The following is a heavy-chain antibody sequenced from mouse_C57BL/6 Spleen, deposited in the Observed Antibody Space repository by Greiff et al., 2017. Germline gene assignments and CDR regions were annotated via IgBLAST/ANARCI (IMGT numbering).Heavy chain of an antibody. J-gene: IGHJ4*01. CDR3: ARGITTVVPYYAMDY. V-gene: IGHV1-81*01. Sequence: VQLQQSGAELARPGASVKLSCKASGYTFTSYGISWVKQRTGQGLEWIGEIYPRSGNTYYNEKFKGKATLTADKSSSTAYMELRSLTSEESAVYFCARGITTVVPYYAMDYWGQGTSVTVSS. CDR1: GYTFTSYG. CDR2: IYPRSGNT. D-gene: IGHD1-1*01.